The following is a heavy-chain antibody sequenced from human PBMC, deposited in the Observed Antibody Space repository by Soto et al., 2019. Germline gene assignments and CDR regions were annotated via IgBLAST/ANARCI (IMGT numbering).Heavy chain of an antibody. CDR2: ISAYNGNT. CDR3: ARDLSTTIFGVGNRYYVMDV. Sequence: AASVKVSCKASGYTFTSYGISWVRQAPGQGLEWMGWISAYNGNTNYAQKLQGRATLTTDTSTSTAYMELRSLRSDDTAVYYCARDLSTTIFGVGNRYYVMDVWGQGTTVTVSS. CDR1: GYTFTSYG. V-gene: IGHV1-18*01. J-gene: IGHJ6*02. D-gene: IGHD3-3*01.